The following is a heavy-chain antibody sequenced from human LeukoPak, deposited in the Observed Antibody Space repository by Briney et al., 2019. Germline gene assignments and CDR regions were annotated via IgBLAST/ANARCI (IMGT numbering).Heavy chain of an antibody. D-gene: IGHD2-2*01. CDR3: AKGREGYCSSTSCYWGAFDI. CDR2: ISGSGGST. CDR1: GFTFSSYA. J-gene: IGHJ3*02. V-gene: IGHV3-23*01. Sequence: GGSLRLSCAASGFTFSSYAMSWVRQAPGKGLEWVSAISGSGGSTYYADSVKGRFTISRDNSKNTLYLQMNSLRAEDTAVYYCAKGREGYCSSTSCYWGAFDIRGQGTMVTVSS.